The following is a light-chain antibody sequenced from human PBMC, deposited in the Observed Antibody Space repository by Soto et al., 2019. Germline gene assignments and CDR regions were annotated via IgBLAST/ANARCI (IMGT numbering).Light chain of an antibody. CDR2: EGS. V-gene: IGLV2-23*01. Sequence: QSALTQPASVSGSPGQSITISCTGTSSDVGSYNLVSWYQQHPGKAPKLMIYEGSKRPSGVSNRFSGSKSGNTASLTISGLQAEDEAHYYCCSNAGSSEAFGTGTKVTVL. CDR3: CSNAGSSEA. CDR1: SSDVGSYNL. J-gene: IGLJ1*01.